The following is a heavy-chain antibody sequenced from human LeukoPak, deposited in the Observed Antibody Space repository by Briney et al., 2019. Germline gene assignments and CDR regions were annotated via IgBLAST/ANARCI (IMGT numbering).Heavy chain of an antibody. CDR1: GGSISSYY. Sequence: PSETPSPTCTVSGGSISSYYWGWIRQPPGKGLEWIGTITYSGSTYFSPSVKSRVTMSMDTSKNQFSLKLSSVTAADTAVYYCARRGDSYAVFDYWGQGTLVTVSS. CDR3: ARRGDSYAVFDY. D-gene: IGHD5-18*01. J-gene: IGHJ4*02. CDR2: ITYSGST. V-gene: IGHV4-39*01.